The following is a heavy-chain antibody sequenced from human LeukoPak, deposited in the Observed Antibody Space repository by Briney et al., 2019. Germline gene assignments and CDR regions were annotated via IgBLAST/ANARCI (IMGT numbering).Heavy chain of an antibody. J-gene: IGHJ4*02. V-gene: IGHV3-30*03. CDR1: QFSFSSYG. Sequence: PGRSLRLSCAASQFSFSSYGMHWVRQAPGKGLEWVGVISYDGSDKYYGESVTGRFTISRDNSKNMLYLQMNSLRVEDTGVYYCARDSRDMVVAPAAIERYWGQGTLVIVSS. D-gene: IGHD2-2*02. CDR3: ARDSRDMVVAPAAIERY. CDR2: ISYDGSDK.